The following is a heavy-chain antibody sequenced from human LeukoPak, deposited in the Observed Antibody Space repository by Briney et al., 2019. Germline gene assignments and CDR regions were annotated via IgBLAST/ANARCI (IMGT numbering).Heavy chain of an antibody. J-gene: IGHJ5*02. CDR1: GYTLTELS. CDR3: ARWFGELFSHSWFDP. D-gene: IGHD3-10*01. V-gene: IGHV1-24*01. CDR2: FDPEDGET. Sequence: ASVKVSRKVSGYTLTELSMHWVRQAPGKGLEWMGGFDPEDGETIYAQKFQGRVTMTRDMSTSTVYMELSSLRSEDTAVYYCARWFGELFSHSWFDPWGQGTLVTVSS.